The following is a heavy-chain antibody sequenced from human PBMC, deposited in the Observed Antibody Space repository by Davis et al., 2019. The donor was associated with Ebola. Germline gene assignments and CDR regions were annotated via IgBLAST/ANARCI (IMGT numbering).Heavy chain of an antibody. D-gene: IGHD2-15*01. Sequence: PGGSLRLSCAASGFTFSSYGMHWVRQAPGKGLEWVAVIWYDGSNKYYADSVKGRFTISRDNSKNTLYLQMNSLRAEDTAVYYCARGYCSGGSCYVWGPFDYWGQGTLVTVSS. V-gene: IGHV3-33*01. CDR2: IWYDGSNK. J-gene: IGHJ4*02. CDR3: ARGYCSGGSCYVWGPFDY. CDR1: GFTFSSYG.